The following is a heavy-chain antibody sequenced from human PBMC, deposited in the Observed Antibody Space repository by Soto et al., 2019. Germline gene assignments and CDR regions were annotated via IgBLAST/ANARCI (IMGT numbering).Heavy chain of an antibody. CDR3: ARAVRVQRSPQLKVGTAHSYRSLLAV. CDR2: INPNSGGT. D-gene: IGHD5-18*01. CDR1: GYTFTGYY. Sequence: ASVKVSCKASGYTFTGYYMHWVRQAPGQGLEWMGWINPNSGGTNYAQKFQGWVTMTRDTSISTAYMELSRLRSDDTAVYYCARAVRVQRSPQLKVGTAHSYRSLLAVRAQGSSVPVS. J-gene: IGHJ6*02. V-gene: IGHV1-2*04.